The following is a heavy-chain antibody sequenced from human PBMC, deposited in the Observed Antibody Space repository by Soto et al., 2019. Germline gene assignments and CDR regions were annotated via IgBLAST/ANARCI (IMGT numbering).Heavy chain of an antibody. V-gene: IGHV5-51*01. D-gene: IGHD3-3*01. CDR1: GYNFAGYW. J-gene: IGHJ4*02. Sequence: VESLKISCKGSGYNFAGYWIAWVRQMPGKGLELMGIIYPSDSDTRYRPSFQGQVTISADKSISSAYLQWSSLRASDTAMYYCARGGVSTRTCDYWGQGTPVTVSS. CDR2: IYPSDSDT. CDR3: ARGGVSTRTCDY.